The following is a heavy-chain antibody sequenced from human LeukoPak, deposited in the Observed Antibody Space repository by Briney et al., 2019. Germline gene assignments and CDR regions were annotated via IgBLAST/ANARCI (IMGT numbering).Heavy chain of an antibody. J-gene: IGHJ5*02. Sequence: GGSLRLSCAASGFTVSSNYMSWVRQAPGKGLEWVSVIYSGGSTYYADSVKGRFTISRDNSKNTLYLQMNSLRAEDTAAYYCARDPVNYYDSSGYYLWGQGTLVTVSS. CDR1: GFTVSSNY. CDR2: IYSGGST. D-gene: IGHD3-22*01. CDR3: ARDPVNYYDSSGYYL. V-gene: IGHV3-66*02.